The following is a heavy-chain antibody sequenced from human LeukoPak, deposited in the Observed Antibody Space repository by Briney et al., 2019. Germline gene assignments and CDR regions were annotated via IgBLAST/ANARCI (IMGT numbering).Heavy chain of an antibody. J-gene: IGHJ4*02. CDR2: INHSGST. Sequence: SETLSLTCAVYGGSFSGYYWSWIRQPPGKGLEWIGEINHSGSTNYNPSLKSRVTISVDTSKNQFSLKLSSATAADTAVYYCARAAAAAGHFDYWGQGTLVTVSS. D-gene: IGHD6-13*01. CDR1: GGSFSGYY. CDR3: ARAAAAAGHFDY. V-gene: IGHV4-34*01.